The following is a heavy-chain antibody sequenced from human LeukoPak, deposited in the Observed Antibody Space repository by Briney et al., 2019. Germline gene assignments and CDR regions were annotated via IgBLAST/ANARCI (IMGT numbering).Heavy chain of an antibody. D-gene: IGHD3-16*01. CDR1: GGSFNFYF. CDR2: IHNCGST. J-gene: IGHJ4*02. CDR3: AGDSYWGFQ. Sequence: SETLSLTCTVSGGSFNFYFWHWIRQPSAKGMERLGVIHNCGSTQYNPYPTRRGTITVDTSRNHVSLRLTAVTAADKGVYFCAGDSYWGFQWGTGTLVTVST. V-gene: IGHV4-34*01.